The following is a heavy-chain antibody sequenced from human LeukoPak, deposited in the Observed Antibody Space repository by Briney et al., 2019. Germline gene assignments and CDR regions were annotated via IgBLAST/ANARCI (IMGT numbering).Heavy chain of an antibody. J-gene: IGHJ4*02. CDR3: AKDKGGRGYSYGPYFDY. CDR2: ISYDGSNK. D-gene: IGHD5-18*01. V-gene: IGHV3-30*18. CDR1: GFTFSSYG. Sequence: GGSLRLSRAASGFTFSSYGMHWVRQAPGKGLEWVAVISYDGSNKYYADSVKGRFTISRDNSKNTLYLQMNSLRAEDTAVYYCAKDKGGRGYSYGPYFDYWGQGTLVTVSS.